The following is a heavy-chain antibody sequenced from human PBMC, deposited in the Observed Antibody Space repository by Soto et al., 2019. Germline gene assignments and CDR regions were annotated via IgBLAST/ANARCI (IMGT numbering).Heavy chain of an antibody. CDR3: ARDIAVAAGDNWFDP. V-gene: IGHV3-11*01. CDR2: ISSSGSTI. Sequence: GGSLRLSCAASGFTFSDYYMSWIRQAPGKGLEWVSYISSSGSTIYYADTVKGRFTISRDNAKNSLYLQMNSLRAEDTAVYYCARDIAVAAGDNWFDPWGQGTLVTVSS. D-gene: IGHD6-19*01. J-gene: IGHJ5*02. CDR1: GFTFSDYY.